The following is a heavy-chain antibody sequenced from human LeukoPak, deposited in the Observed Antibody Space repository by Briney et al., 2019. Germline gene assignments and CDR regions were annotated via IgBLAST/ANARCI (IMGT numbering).Heavy chain of an antibody. Sequence: PSETLSLTCTVSGGSISSSSYYWGWIRQPPGKGLEWIGSIYYSGSTYYNPSLKSRVTISVDTSKNQFSLKLSSVTAADTAVYYCASSLTKLRGGSWVVVYWGQGTLVTVSS. CDR3: ASSLTKLRGGSWVVVY. CDR1: GGSISSSSYY. CDR2: IYYSGST. D-gene: IGHD2-15*01. V-gene: IGHV4-39*01. J-gene: IGHJ4*02.